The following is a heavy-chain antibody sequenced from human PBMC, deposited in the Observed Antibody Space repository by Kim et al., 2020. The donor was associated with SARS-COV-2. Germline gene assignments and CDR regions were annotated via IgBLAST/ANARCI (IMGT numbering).Heavy chain of an antibody. CDR2: ISGTGDP. J-gene: IGHJ4*02. Sequence: GGSLRLSCAASGFSFSDYVMNWVRQAPEKGLEWVSSISGTGDPRYADSVKGRFTISRDNSKSTLYLQMNSLRVEDTAVYYCAERNRGEYSNYLDYWGQGTLVTVSS. CDR3: AERNRGEYSNYLDY. D-gene: IGHD4-4*01. V-gene: IGHV3-23*01. CDR1: GFSFSDYV.